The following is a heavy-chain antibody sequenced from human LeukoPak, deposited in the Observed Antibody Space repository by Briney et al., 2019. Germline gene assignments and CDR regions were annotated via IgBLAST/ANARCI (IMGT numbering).Heavy chain of an antibody. V-gene: IGHV3-15*01. J-gene: IGHJ4*02. D-gene: IGHD6-13*01. CDR2: IKSKTDGGTT. CDR3: TTVRYSSSWYAGDDY. CDR1: GFSFTNYA. Sequence: GGSLRLSCAASGFSFTNYAMSWVRQAPGKGLEWVGRIKSKTDGGTTDYAAPVKGRFTISRDDSKNTLYLQMNSLKTEDTAVYYCTTVRYSSSWYAGDDYWGQGTLVTVSS.